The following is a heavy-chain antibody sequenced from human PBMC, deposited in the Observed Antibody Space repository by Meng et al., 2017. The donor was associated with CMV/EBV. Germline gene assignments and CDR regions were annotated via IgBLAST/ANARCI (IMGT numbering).Heavy chain of an antibody. CDR3: ARDTIAASREGMDV. CDR1: GGSISSSSYY. J-gene: IGHJ6*02. Sequence: GSLRLSCTVSGGSISSSSYYWGWIRQPPGKGLEWIGSIYYSGSTYYNPSLKSRVTISVDTSKNQFSLKLSSVTAADTAVYYCARDTIAASREGMDVWGQGTTVTVSS. CDR2: IYYSGST. D-gene: IGHD6-13*01. V-gene: IGHV4-39*07.